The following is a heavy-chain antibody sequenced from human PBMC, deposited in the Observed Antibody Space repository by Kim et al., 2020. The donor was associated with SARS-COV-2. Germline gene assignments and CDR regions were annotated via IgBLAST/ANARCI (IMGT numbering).Heavy chain of an antibody. V-gene: IGHV4-39*01. J-gene: IGHJ4*02. CDR1: GGSISSSSYY. D-gene: IGHD3-22*01. Sequence: SETLSLTCTVSGGSISSSSYYWGWIRQPPGKGLEWIGSIYYSGSTYYNPSLKSRVTISVDTSKNQFSLKLSSVTAADTAVYYCARHYYVGSGYTPQGTNPYYWGQGTLVTVSS. CDR2: IYYSGST. CDR3: ARHYYVGSGYTPQGTNPYY.